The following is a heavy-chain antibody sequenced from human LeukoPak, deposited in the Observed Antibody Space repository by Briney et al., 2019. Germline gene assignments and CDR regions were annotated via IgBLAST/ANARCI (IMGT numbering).Heavy chain of an antibody. V-gene: IGHV3-9*01. Sequence: GGSLRLSCAASGFTFDDYAMHWVRQAPGKGLEWVSGISWNSGSIGYADSVKGRFTISRDNAKNSLYLQMNSLRAEDTALYYCAKDSGSILGIDAFDIWAKGQWSPSLQ. J-gene: IGHJ3*02. CDR1: GFTFDDYA. CDR3: AKDSGSILGIDAFDI. CDR2: ISWNSGSI. D-gene: IGHD7-27*01.